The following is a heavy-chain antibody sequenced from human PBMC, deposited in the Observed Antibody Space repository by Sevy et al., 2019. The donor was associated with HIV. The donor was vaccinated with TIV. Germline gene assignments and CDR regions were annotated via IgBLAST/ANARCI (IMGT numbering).Heavy chain of an antibody. D-gene: IGHD3-10*01. Sequence: ASVKVSCKVSGSTLTRLSMHWVRQAPGKGLEWMASFDPEDGKTVYAQKFQGRVTMTTDTSTNTAYMELRSLRFDDTAVYFCARISTVRGKFNWFDPWGQGTLVTVSS. V-gene: IGHV1-24*01. J-gene: IGHJ5*02. CDR2: FDPEDGKT. CDR3: ARISTVRGKFNWFDP. CDR1: GSTLTRLS.